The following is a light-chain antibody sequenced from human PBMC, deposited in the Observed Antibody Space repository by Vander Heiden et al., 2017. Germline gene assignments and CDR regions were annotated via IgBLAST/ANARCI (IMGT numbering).Light chain of an antibody. CDR2: QDN. CDR1: DLGQRF. Sequence: SYDLTHPHSVSVSPGQTATITCSGDDLGQRFTSWYQQKPGQSPVSVIYQDNKRPSGIPERFSGSSSGNTATLTITGTQTMDEADYYCQAWDSSAGQVFGTGTKVTVL. J-gene: IGLJ1*01. CDR3: QAWDSSAGQV. V-gene: IGLV3-1*01.